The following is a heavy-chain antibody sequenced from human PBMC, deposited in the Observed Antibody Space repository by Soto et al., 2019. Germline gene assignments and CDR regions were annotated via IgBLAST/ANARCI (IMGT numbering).Heavy chain of an antibody. Sequence: GESLKISCKGSGYSFTSYWISWVRQMPGKGLEWMGRIDPSDSYTNYSPSFQGHVTISADKSISTAYLQWSSLKASDTAMYYRARQEGLVCTNGVCYRAGWFDPWGQGTLVTVSS. CDR1: GYSFTSYW. D-gene: IGHD2-8*01. CDR3: ARQEGLVCTNGVCYRAGWFDP. CDR2: IDPSDSYT. V-gene: IGHV5-10-1*01. J-gene: IGHJ5*02.